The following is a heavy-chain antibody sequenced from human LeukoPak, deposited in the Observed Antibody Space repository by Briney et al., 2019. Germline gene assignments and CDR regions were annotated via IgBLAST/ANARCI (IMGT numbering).Heavy chain of an antibody. V-gene: IGHV3-23*01. CDR2: ISGSGGST. J-gene: IGHJ4*02. D-gene: IGHD6-13*01. CDR3: AKHSSSWYFFFSGGDY. CDR1: GFTFSSYA. Sequence: GGSLRLSCAASGFTFSSYAMSWVRHAPGKGLEWVSAISGSGGSTYYADSVKGRFTISRDNSKNTLYLQMNSLRAEDTAVYYCAKHSSSWYFFFSGGDYWGQGTLVTVSS.